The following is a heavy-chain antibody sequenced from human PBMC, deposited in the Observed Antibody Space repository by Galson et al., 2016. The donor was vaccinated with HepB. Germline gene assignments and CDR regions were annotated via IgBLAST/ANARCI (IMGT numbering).Heavy chain of an antibody. Sequence: SVKVSCKASGYPFTGYFIHWMRQAPGQGLEWMGWINPSTGDTNYAQGFQGWVTMTRDTSIGTVYMELTSLTSDDTAMYYCARGPSTGAYDYWGQGTLVTVSS. CDR1: GYPFTGYF. J-gene: IGHJ4*02. V-gene: IGHV1-2*04. D-gene: IGHD2-8*02. CDR2: INPSTGDT. CDR3: ARGPSTGAYDY.